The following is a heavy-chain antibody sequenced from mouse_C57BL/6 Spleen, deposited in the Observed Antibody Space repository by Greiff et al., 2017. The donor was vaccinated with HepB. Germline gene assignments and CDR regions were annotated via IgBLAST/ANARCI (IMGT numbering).Heavy chain of an antibody. Sequence: EVQVVESEGGLVQPGSSMKLSCTASGFTFSDYYMAWVRQVPEKGLEWVANINYDGSSTYYLDSLKSRFIISRDNAKNILYLQMSSLKSEDTATYDCAKISNWGPYAMDYWGQGTSVTVSS. V-gene: IGHV5-16*01. CDR3: AKISNWGPYAMDY. CDR1: GFTFSDYY. D-gene: IGHD2-5*01. CDR2: INYDGSST. J-gene: IGHJ4*01.